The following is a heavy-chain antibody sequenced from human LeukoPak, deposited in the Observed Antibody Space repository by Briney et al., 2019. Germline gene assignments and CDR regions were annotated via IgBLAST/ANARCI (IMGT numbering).Heavy chain of an antibody. CDR2: ISYDGSNK. D-gene: IGHD6-13*01. J-gene: IGHJ4*02. Sequence: GRSLRLSCAASGFTFSSYAMHWVRQAPGKGLEWVAVISYDGSNKYYADSVKGRFTISRDNSKNTLYLQMNSLRAEDTAVYYCARDKGDSVAAAGIVLYWGQGTLVTVSS. CDR3: ARDKGDSVAAAGIVLY. CDR1: GFTFSSYA. V-gene: IGHV3-30-3*01.